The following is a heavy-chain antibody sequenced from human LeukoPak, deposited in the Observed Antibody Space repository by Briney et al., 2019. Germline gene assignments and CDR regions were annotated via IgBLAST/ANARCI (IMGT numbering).Heavy chain of an antibody. CDR1: GGTFSSYA. CDR3: ARDDYYDSSGYGLDAFDI. Sequence: GASVKVSCKASGGTFSSYAISWVRQAPGQGLEWMGGIIPIFGTANYAQKFQGRVTITTDESTSTAYMELGSLRSEDTAVYYCARDDYYDSSGYGLDAFDIWGQGTMVTASS. V-gene: IGHV1-69*05. J-gene: IGHJ3*02. D-gene: IGHD3-22*01. CDR2: IIPIFGTA.